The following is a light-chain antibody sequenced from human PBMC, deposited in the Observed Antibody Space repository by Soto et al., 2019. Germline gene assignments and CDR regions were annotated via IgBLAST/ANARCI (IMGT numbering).Light chain of an antibody. CDR2: KAS. J-gene: IGKJ1*01. V-gene: IGKV1-5*03. CDR3: QHYNSYSEA. CDR1: QTIGSW. Sequence: IQMTQSPSTLSGSVGDRVTITCQASQTIGSWVAWYKQKPGKAPKLLIYKASTLKSGVPSRVRGSGSGTEFTLTISSLKPDDFETYYCQHYNSYSEAFGQGTKVDIK.